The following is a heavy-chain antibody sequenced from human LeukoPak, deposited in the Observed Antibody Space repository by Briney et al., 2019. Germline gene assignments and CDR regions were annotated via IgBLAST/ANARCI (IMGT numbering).Heavy chain of an antibody. V-gene: IGHV1-69*01. CDR2: IVPILGTA. CDR3: ARSQGYSYGSSY. CDR1: GFTFSSYA. Sequence: GGSLRLSCAASGFTFSSYAIHWVRQAPGQGLEWMGGIVPILGTANYAQKFQGRVTITADDSTGTAYMELTSLRSADTAVYYCARSQGYSYGSSYWGQGTLVTVSS. J-gene: IGHJ4*02. D-gene: IGHD5-18*01.